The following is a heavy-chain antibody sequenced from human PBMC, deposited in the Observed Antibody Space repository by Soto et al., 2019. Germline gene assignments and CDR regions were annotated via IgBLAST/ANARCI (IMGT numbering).Heavy chain of an antibody. CDR2: VNPSGGST. CDR3: AREENCSDGICYSEYFQR. D-gene: IGHD2-15*01. V-gene: IGHV1-46*01. CDR1: GYIFTAYS. J-gene: IGHJ1*01. Sequence: GASVKVSCKASGYIFTAYSMHWVRQAPGQGLEWMGVVNPSGGSTNYAQKFQGRITMTRDTSTSTVYMDLSSLTSEDTAVYYCAREENCSDGICYSEYFQRWGQGILVTVFS.